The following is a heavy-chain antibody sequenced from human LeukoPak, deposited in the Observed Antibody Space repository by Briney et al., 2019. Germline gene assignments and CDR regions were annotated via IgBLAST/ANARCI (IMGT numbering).Heavy chain of an antibody. CDR1: GFTFSNNL. V-gene: IGHV3-7*01. CDR2: INHDGSHT. CDR3: AKYLSRAFDC. Sequence: GGSLRLSCAASGFTFSNNLMAWVRQAPGKGPELVAHINHDGSHTGYVDSVKGRFTISRDNSKNSLYLQLNSLRAEDTAMYYCAKYLSRAFDCWGQGSLITVSS. J-gene: IGHJ4*02. D-gene: IGHD2/OR15-2a*01.